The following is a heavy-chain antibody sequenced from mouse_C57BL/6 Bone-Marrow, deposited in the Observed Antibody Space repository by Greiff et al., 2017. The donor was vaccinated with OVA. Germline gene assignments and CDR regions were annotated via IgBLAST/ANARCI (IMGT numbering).Heavy chain of an antibody. V-gene: IGHV5-17*01. CDR3: ARPDFYYYGSSFPPEFAY. Sequence: EVKLVESGGGLVKPGGSLKLSCAASGFTFSDYGMHWVRQAPEKGLAWVAYISSGSSTIYYADTVKGRFTISRDNAKNTLFLQMTSLRSEDTAMYYCARPDFYYYGSSFPPEFAYWGQGTLVTVSA. CDR1: GFTFSDYG. D-gene: IGHD1-1*01. CDR2: ISSGSSTI. J-gene: IGHJ3*01.